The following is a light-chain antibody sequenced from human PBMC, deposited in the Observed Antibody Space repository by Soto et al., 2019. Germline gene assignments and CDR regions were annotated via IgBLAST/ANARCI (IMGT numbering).Light chain of an antibody. V-gene: IGKV4-1*01. Sequence: DIVMTQSPDSLAVSLGERATINCKSSQNILYSSNNKNYLAWYQQKPGQPPKLLIYWASTRESGVPDRFSGSGSGTDFTPTISSLQAEDVAVYYCQQYYTSPTWTFGQGTKVDIK. CDR2: WAS. J-gene: IGKJ1*01. CDR3: QQYYTSPTWT. CDR1: QNILYSSNNKNY.